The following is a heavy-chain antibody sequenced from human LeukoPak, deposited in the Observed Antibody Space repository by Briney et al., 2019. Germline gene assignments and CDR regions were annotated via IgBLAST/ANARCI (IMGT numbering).Heavy chain of an antibody. CDR1: GYTFTGYY. CDR3: ARGVAARPRISWYFDL. D-gene: IGHD6-6*01. Sequence: ASVKVSCKASGYTFTGYYMHWVRQAPGQGLEWMGIINPSGGSTSYAQKFQGRVTMTRDTSTSTVYMELSSLRSEDTAVYYCARGVAARPRISWYFDLWGRGTLVTVSS. CDR2: INPSGGST. J-gene: IGHJ2*01. V-gene: IGHV1-46*01.